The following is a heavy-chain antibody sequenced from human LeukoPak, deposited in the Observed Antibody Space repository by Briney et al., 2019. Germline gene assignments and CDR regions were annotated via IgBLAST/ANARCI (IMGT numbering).Heavy chain of an antibody. CDR1: VYTFSSYS. CDR2: ITSSSSYI. D-gene: IGHD1-26*01. Sequence: GGSLRLSCAASVYTFSSYSMNWVRQAPGKGLEWVSSITSSSSYIYYADSVKGRFTISRDNAKNSLYLQMNSLRAEDTAVYYCARDRAALKVGATDYWGQGTLVTVSS. CDR3: ARDRAALKVGATDY. J-gene: IGHJ4*02. V-gene: IGHV3-21*01.